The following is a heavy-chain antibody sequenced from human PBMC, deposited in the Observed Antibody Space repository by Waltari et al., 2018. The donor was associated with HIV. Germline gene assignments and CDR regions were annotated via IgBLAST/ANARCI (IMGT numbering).Heavy chain of an antibody. D-gene: IGHD1-26*01. CDR2: IIPIFGTA. J-gene: IGHJ4*02. CDR1: GGTFSSYP. Sequence: QVQLVQSGAEVKKPGSSVKVSCKAYGGTFSSYPSRWVRQAPGQGLEWMGGIIPIFGTANYAQKFQGRVTITADKSTSTAYMELSSLRSEDTAVYYCARDLGYSGSYKAPYWGQGTLVTVSS. CDR3: ARDLGYSGSYKAPY. V-gene: IGHV1-69*06.